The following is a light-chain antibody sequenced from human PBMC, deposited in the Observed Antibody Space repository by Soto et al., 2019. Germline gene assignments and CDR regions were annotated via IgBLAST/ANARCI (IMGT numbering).Light chain of an antibody. CDR3: MQSLQIPWT. CDR2: LGS. V-gene: IGKV2-28*01. Sequence: EIVMTQSPLYLPVAPGEPASISCRSSQSLLYSDRYNSLDWYVQKPGQSPQLLIYLGSDRASGVPARFRGSGSGTDFTLEISSVEAEDVGVYYCMQSLQIPWTFGQGTKVDIK. CDR1: QSLLYSDRYNS. J-gene: IGKJ1*01.